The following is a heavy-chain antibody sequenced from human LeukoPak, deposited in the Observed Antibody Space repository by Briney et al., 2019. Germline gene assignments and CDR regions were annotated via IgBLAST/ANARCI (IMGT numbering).Heavy chain of an antibody. Sequence: GGSLRLSCAASEITISSYAMSWVRQAPGKGLEWVSSISASGSLTYYADSVKGRFTISRDNSKSILFLQMNSLTVEDMAVYFWAKGWFGETLHGPNDYWGKGPLVTVSS. J-gene: IGHJ4*02. D-gene: IGHD3-10*01. CDR3: AKGWFGETLHGPNDY. V-gene: IGHV3-23*01. CDR2: ISASGSLT. CDR1: EITISSYA.